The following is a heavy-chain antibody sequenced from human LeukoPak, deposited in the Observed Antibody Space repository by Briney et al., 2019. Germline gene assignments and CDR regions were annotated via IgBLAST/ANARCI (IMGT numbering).Heavy chain of an antibody. CDR3: ARVVGYYYDSSGYYDI. Sequence: SETLFLTCTVSGGSISSYYWSWIRQPPGKGLEWIGYIYYSGSTNYNPSLKSRVTISVDTSKNQFSLKLSSVTAADTAVYYCARVVGYYYDSSGYYDIWGQGTMVTVSS. V-gene: IGHV4-59*01. CDR1: GGSISSYY. J-gene: IGHJ3*02. CDR2: IYYSGST. D-gene: IGHD3-22*01.